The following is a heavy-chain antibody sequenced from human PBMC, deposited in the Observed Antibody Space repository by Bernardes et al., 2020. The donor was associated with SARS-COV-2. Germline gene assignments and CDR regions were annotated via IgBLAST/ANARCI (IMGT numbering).Heavy chain of an antibody. D-gene: IGHD3-22*01. CDR2: INPNSGGT. V-gene: IGHV1-2*04. CDR1: GYTFTGYY. Sequence: ASVKVSCKASGYTFTGYYIHWVRQAPGQGLEWMGWINPNSGGTNYAQKFQGWVTMTRDTSISTAYMELSRLRSDDTAVYYCARENYYDSSGYYNPTHYYYGMDVGGQGTTGTVSS. J-gene: IGHJ6*02. CDR3: ARENYYDSSGYYNPTHYYYGMDV.